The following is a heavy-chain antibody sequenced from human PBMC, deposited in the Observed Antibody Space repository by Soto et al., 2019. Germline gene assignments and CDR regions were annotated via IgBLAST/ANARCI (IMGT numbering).Heavy chain of an antibody. V-gene: IGHV3-74*01. CDR3: ARDSAHCAIASCWKPSDY. Sequence: PRGSLRLSCAASGFTFSNYWMHWVRQAPGEGLVWVSRIKDDGSSTDYADSVKGRFTISRDNAKNTMYLQMNSLRVEDTAVYYCARDSAHCAIASCWKPSDYWGLGTLVTVSS. CDR2: IKDDGSST. J-gene: IGHJ4*02. CDR1: GFTFSNYW. D-gene: IGHD2-2*01.